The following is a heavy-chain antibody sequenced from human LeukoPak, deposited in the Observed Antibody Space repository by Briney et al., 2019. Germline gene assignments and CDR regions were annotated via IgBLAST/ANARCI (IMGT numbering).Heavy chain of an antibody. V-gene: IGHV1-18*01. CDR3: ASSESYYYDSSGYPGAFDI. CDR2: ISAYNGKT. Sequence: ASVKVSCKASGYTFTSYGISWVRQAPGQGLEWMGWISAYNGKTNYTQKLQGRVTMTTDTSTSTAYMELRSLRSDDTAVYYCASSESYYYDSSGYPGAFDIWGQGTMVTVSS. J-gene: IGHJ3*02. CDR1: GYTFTSYG. D-gene: IGHD3-22*01.